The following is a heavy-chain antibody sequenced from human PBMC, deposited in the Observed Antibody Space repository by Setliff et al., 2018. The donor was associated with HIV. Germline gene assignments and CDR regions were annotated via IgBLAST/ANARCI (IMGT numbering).Heavy chain of an antibody. CDR2: IWYDGSNQ. CDR3: ARYSSSWHTFDY. J-gene: IGHJ4*02. Sequence: SVRLSCAASGFTFSNYAMHWVRQAPGKGLEWVAVIWYDGSNQNYADSVKGRLTISRDNSNNTLYLQMNSLTHEDTAVYHCARYSSSWHTFDYWGQGALVTVSS. D-gene: IGHD6-13*01. V-gene: IGHV3-33*01. CDR1: GFTFSNYA.